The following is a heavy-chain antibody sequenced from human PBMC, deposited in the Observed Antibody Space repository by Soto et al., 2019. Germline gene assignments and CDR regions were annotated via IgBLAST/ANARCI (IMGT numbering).Heavy chain of an antibody. V-gene: IGHV4-59*01. D-gene: IGHD1-1*01. J-gene: IGHJ6*02. CDR1: GGSISSYY. Sequence: PSETLSLTCTVSGGSISSYYWSWIRQPPGKGLEWIGYIYYSGSTNYNPSLKSRVTISVDTSKNQFSLKLSSVTAADTAVYYCARGMSKNRNGWYYGMDVWGQGTTVTVSS. CDR3: ARGMSKNRNGWYYGMDV. CDR2: IYYSGST.